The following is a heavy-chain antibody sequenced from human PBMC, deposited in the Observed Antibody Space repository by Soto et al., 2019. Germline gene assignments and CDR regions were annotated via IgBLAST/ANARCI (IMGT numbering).Heavy chain of an antibody. Sequence: QVQLVQSGAEVKKPGASVKVSCRASGYTFTRYSVHWVRQAPGQGLEWMGWINPNTGGTRFAPKFEGRVTLTTDPSVRTVYMXXXXXRSDDTAVFYCSVYF. CDR2: INPNTGGT. CDR3: SVYF. J-gene: IGHJ2*01. V-gene: IGHV1-2*02. CDR1: GYTFTRYS.